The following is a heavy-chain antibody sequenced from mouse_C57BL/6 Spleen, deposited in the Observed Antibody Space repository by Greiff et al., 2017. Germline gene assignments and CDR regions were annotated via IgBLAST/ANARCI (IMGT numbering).Heavy chain of an antibody. CDR3: ARHGDGTYAMDY. J-gene: IGHJ4*01. V-gene: IGHV5-6*01. D-gene: IGHD2-1*01. CDR1: GFTFSSYG. CDR2: IRSGGSYT. Sequence: EVQLVESGGDLVKPGGSLKLSCAASGFTFSSYGMSWVRQTPDKRLEWVATIRSGGSYTYYQESVKGRFTISRDKAKSTLYLQMSSLKSEDTAMYYCARHGDGTYAMDYWGQGTSVTVSS.